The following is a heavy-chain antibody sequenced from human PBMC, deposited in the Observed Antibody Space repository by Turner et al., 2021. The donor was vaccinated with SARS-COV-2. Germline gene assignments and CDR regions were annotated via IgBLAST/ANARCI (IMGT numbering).Heavy chain of an antibody. CDR2: TSYDGSDK. CDR3: AKVVSPYCSGGSCYSSPADY. V-gene: IGHV3-30*18. J-gene: IGHJ4*02. CDR1: GFTFSSYG. D-gene: IGHD2-15*01. Sequence: VQLVESGGGLIQPGGSLRLSCAASGFTFSSYGMHWVRQAPGKGLEWVAVTSYDGSDKNYADSVKGRFTISRDNSKNTLYLQVNSLRAEDTAVYYCAKVVSPYCSGGSCYSSPADYWGQGTLVTVSS.